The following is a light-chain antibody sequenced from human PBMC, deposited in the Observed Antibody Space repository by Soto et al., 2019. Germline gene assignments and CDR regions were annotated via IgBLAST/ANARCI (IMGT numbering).Light chain of an antibody. CDR3: SSYKISNTLL. CDR1: SSDVGGSRY. CDR2: EVT. V-gene: IGLV2-14*01. J-gene: IGLJ2*01. Sequence: QSALTQPASVSGSPGQSITISCTGTSSDVGGSRYVSWYQQNPGRAPKLLIYEVTNRPSGVSNRFSGSKSGNTASLTISGLQAADEAYYYCSSYKISNTLLFGGGTKLTVL.